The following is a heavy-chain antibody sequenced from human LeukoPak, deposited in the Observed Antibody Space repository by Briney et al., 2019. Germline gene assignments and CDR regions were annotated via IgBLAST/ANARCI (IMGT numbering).Heavy chain of an antibody. Sequence: ASVKVSYKASGYTFTSYDINWVRQATGQGLEWMGWMNPNSGNTGYAQKFQGRVTMTRNTSISTAYMELSSLRSEDTAVYYCARRYCYGSGWYLDVWGKGTTVIISS. D-gene: IGHD3-10*01. CDR2: MNPNSGNT. CDR3: ARRYCYGSGWYLDV. V-gene: IGHV1-8*01. CDR1: GYTFTSYD. J-gene: IGHJ6*04.